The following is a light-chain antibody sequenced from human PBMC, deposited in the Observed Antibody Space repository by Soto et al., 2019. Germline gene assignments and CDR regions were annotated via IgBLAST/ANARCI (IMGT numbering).Light chain of an antibody. V-gene: IGKV3-15*01. Sequence: LTQSPSTLSVPPAERATLYCRASQSVSIKLAWYQQKPGQAPRLLIYDTSTRATGIPARFSGSGSGTEFTLTISSLQSEDFAVYYCQQYNKWPPINFGQGTR. CDR2: DTS. CDR1: QSVSIK. CDR3: QQYNKWPPIN. J-gene: IGKJ5*01.